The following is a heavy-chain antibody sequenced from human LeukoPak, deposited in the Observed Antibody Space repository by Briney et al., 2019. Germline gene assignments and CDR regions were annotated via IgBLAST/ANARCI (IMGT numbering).Heavy chain of an antibody. CDR2: INPNSGGT. CDR1: GYTFTGYY. Sequence: ASVKVSCKASGYTFTGYYMHWVRQAPGQGLEWMGWINPNSGGTNYAQKFQGRVTMTRDTSISTAYMELSSLRSEDTAVYYCAGKEYYYYGMDVWGQGTTVTVSS. J-gene: IGHJ6*02. CDR3: AGKEYYYYGMDV. V-gene: IGHV1-2*02.